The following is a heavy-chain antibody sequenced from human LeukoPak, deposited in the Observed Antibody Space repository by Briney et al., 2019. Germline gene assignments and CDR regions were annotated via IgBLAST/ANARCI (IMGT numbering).Heavy chain of an antibody. CDR3: ARGRKRVVAAHKILDY. D-gene: IGHD2-15*01. CDR1: GGSFSGYY. Sequence: SETLSLTCAVYGGSFSGYYWSWIRQPPGKGLEWIGEINHSGSTNYNPSLKSRVTISVDTSKNQFSLKLSSVTAADTAMYYCARGRKRVVAAHKILDYWGQGTLVTVSS. CDR2: INHSGST. J-gene: IGHJ4*02. V-gene: IGHV4-34*01.